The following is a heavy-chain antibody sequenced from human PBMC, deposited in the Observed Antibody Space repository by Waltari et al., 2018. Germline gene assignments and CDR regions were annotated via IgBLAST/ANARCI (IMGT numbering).Heavy chain of an antibody. CDR3: TRGALDY. CDR1: GFTFGDFA. CDR2: IRKREHGGTA. D-gene: IGHD1-26*01. Sequence: EVQLEEYGGGMVKPGRSLRLSCLTSGFTFGDFAMSWFRQAPGEGPGWVGFIRKREHGGTAEYAASVKDRFTISRDDSKSIAYLQMNSLKTEDTAVYYCTRGALDYWGRGTLVTVSS. J-gene: IGHJ4*02. V-gene: IGHV3-49*05.